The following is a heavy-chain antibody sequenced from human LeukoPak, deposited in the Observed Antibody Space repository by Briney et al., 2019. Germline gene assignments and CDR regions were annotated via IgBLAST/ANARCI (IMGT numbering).Heavy chain of an antibody. CDR1: GYIFTDFY. D-gene: IGHD3-16*01. V-gene: IGHV1-2*02. CDR3: AREMGDNMAAFDY. Sequence: ASVKVSCKASGYIFTDFYLHWVRQAPGQGLEWMAWIHPNSGDTTYAQKFQGRVTVTRDTSISTVYMELSRLRSDDTAVYYCAREMGDNMAAFDYWGQGTLVTVSS. J-gene: IGHJ4*02. CDR2: IHPNSGDT.